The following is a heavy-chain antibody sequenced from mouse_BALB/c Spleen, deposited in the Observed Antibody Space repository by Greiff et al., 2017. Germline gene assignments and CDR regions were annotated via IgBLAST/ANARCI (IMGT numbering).Heavy chain of an antibody. J-gene: IGHJ4*01. V-gene: IGHV2-9*02. Sequence: QVQLKESGPGLVAPSQSLSITCTVSGFSLTSYGVHWVRQPPGKGLEWLGVIWAGGSTNYNSALMSRLSISKDNSKSQVFLKMNSLQTDDTAMYYCARDYDRNYYAMDYWGQGTSVTVSS. D-gene: IGHD2-12*01. CDR2: IWAGGST. CDR3: ARDYDRNYYAMDY. CDR1: GFSLTSYG.